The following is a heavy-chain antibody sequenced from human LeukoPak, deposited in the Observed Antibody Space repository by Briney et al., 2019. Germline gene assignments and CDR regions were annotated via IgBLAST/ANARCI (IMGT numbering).Heavy chain of an antibody. V-gene: IGHV3-64*01. J-gene: IGHJ5*02. Sequence: GGSLRLSCAASGFTFSSYAMHWVRQAPGKGLEYVSAISSNGGSTYYANSVKGRFTISRDNAKNSLYLQMNSLRAEDAAVYYCARAPYQLLFWFDPWGQGTLVTVSS. CDR3: ARAPYQLLFWFDP. CDR1: GFTFSSYA. CDR2: ISSNGGST. D-gene: IGHD2-2*01.